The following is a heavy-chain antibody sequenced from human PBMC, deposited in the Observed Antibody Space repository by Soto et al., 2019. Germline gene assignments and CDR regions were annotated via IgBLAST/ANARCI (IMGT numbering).Heavy chain of an antibody. D-gene: IGHD2-2*01. CDR1: GFTFDDYA. CDR3: AKDIGEAGYQLLVSYYYGMDV. CDR2: ISGDGGST. J-gene: IGHJ6*02. V-gene: IGHV3-43*02. Sequence: GGSLRLSCAASGFTFDDYAMHWVRQAPGKGLEWVSLISGDGGSTYYADSVKGRFTISRDNSKNSLYLQMNSLRTEDSALYYCAKDIGEAGYQLLVSYYYGMDVWGQGTTVTVSS.